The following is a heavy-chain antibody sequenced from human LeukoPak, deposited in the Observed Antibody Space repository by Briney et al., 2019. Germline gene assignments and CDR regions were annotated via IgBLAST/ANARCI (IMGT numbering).Heavy chain of an antibody. CDR2: ISRNSGSI. Sequence: GRSLRLSCAASGFTFDDYAMHWVRQAPGKGLEWVSGISRNSGSIGYADSVKGRFTISRDNAKNSLYLQMNSLRAEDMALYYCAKGYYDFWSGGSIDYWGQGTLVTVSS. V-gene: IGHV3-9*03. J-gene: IGHJ4*02. CDR3: AKGYYDFWSGGSIDY. CDR1: GFTFDDYA. D-gene: IGHD3-3*01.